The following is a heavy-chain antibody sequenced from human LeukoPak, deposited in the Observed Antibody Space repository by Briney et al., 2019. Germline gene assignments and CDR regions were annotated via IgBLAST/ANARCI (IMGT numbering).Heavy chain of an antibody. CDR2: INPRGGST. V-gene: IGHV1-46*01. Sequence: ASVKVSCTASGYVFIDYHLHWVRQAPGQGLEWMGIINPRGGSTSHAQKFQGRVTMTRDMSTNTVSLEMSSLTSEDTGVYYCARDNSVGDIAWWFDPWGQGTLVTVSS. J-gene: IGHJ5*02. CDR1: GYVFIDYH. CDR3: ARDNSVGDIAWWFDP. D-gene: IGHD3-16*02.